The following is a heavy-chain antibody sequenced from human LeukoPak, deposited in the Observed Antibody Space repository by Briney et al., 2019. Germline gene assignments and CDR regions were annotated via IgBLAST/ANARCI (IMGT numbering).Heavy chain of an antibody. CDR2: VNSDGSSR. CDR1: GFTFSNYW. Sequence: GSLRLSCAASGFTFSNYWMSWVRQAPGKGLVWVSRVNSDGSSRHYADSVKGRFTISRDNAKNTLHLQMTSLRAEDTAVYYCARGGPDSSDYSSLFDYWGRGILVTVSS. CDR3: ARGGPDSSDYSSLFDY. D-gene: IGHD3-22*01. V-gene: IGHV3-74*01. J-gene: IGHJ4*02.